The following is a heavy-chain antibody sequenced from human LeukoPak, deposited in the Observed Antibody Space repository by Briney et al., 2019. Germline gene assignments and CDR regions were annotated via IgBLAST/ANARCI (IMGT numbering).Heavy chain of an antibody. CDR3: ARHEGSYYDKSGYTFDW. D-gene: IGHD3-22*01. J-gene: IGHJ4*02. CDR2: IHHSGNT. V-gene: IGHV4-39*01. CDR1: AGSVNSGSYY. Sequence: SETLSLTCTVSAGSVNSGSYYWGWIRQPPGKGLEWIGSIHHSGNTYYNASLKSRVTISVGTSKNQFFLKLSSVTAADGAVYYCARHEGSYYDKSGYTFDWWGQGTLVTVSS.